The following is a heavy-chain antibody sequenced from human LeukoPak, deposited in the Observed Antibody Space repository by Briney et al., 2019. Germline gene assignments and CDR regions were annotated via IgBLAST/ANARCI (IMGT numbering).Heavy chain of an antibody. Sequence: SETLSLTCTVSGGSISSSSYYWGWIRQPPGKGLEWIGEINHSGSTNYNPSLKSRVTISADTSKNQFSLRLTSVTAADTAVYYCARLGYPYDSLAYSRGTYYYYYMDVWGTGTTVTISS. D-gene: IGHD3-22*01. V-gene: IGHV4-39*01. J-gene: IGHJ6*03. CDR3: ARLGYPYDSLAYSRGTYYYYYMDV. CDR1: GGSISSSSYY. CDR2: INHSGST.